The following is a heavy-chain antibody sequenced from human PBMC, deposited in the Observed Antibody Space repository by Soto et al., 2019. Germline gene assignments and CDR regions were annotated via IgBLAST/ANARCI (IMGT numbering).Heavy chain of an antibody. D-gene: IGHD3-10*01. CDR1: GDTFAFHS. V-gene: IGHV1-69*02. CDR2: FNPNLRMS. Sequence: QVQLVQSGAEVKRPGSSVKVSCKASGDTFAFHSINWVRQAPGLGLGWMGRFNPNLRMSSYAQRFQGRVTMNADNSTSKAYLVLSSLRSEDTDISYCATSYGSGYRAFDYWGQGALVTVSS. J-gene: IGHJ4*02. CDR3: ATSYGSGYRAFDY.